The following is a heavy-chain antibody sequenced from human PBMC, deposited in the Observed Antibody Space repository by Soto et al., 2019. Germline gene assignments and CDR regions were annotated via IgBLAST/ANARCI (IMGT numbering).Heavy chain of an antibody. J-gene: IGHJ4*02. CDR3: ARVGSYSDGSSYPY. CDR1: GYTFTGHD. Sequence: QVQLVQSGAALKKPGASVTVSCKASGYTFTGHDLHWVRQAPGQGLEWMGWIKANGGATKYARKFQGRVTMTRDTSTTTAYLELNSLRSDDTAVYFCARVGSYSDGSSYPYWGQGTLVTVSA. V-gene: IGHV1-2*02. D-gene: IGHD6-6*01. CDR2: IKANGGAT.